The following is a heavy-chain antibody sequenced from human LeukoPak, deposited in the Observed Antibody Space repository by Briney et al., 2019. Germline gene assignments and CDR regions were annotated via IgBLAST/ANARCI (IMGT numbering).Heavy chain of an antibody. CDR1: GFTFSDYY. CDR3: ARDKLRGYSYYLGEVDY. J-gene: IGHJ4*02. Sequence: KAGGSLRLSCAASGFTFSDYYMSWIRQAPGKGLEWVSYISSSGSTIYYADSVKGRFTISRDNAKNSPYLQMNSLRAEDTAVYYCARDKLRGYSYYLGEVDYWGQGTLVTVSS. V-gene: IGHV3-11*01. CDR2: ISSSGSTI. D-gene: IGHD5-18*01.